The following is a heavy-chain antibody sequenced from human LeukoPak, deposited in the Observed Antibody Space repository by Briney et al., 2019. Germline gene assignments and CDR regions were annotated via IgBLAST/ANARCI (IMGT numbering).Heavy chain of an antibody. CDR2: ISYDGSNT. CDR1: GFTFSSYA. Sequence: GGSLRLSCAASGFTFSSYAMHWVRQAPGKGLEWVAVISYDGSNTYYADSVKGRFTISRDNSKNTLYMQMNSLRGEDTAVYYCAREGKSGPFDYWGQGTLVTVSS. D-gene: IGHD3-3*01. J-gene: IGHJ4*02. V-gene: IGHV3-30*04. CDR3: AREGKSGPFDY.